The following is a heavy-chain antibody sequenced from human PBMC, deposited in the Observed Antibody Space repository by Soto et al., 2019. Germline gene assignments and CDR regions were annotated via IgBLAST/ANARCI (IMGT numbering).Heavy chain of an antibody. J-gene: IGHJ6*02. CDR3: ARGQTYYYYYGMDV. CDR2: ISAYNGNT. CDR1: GYTFTSYG. V-gene: IGHV1-18*01. Sequence: EASVKVSCKASGYTFTSYGISWVRQAPGQGLEWMGWISAYNGNTNYAQKLQGRVTMTTDTSTSTAYMELRSLRSDDTAVYYCARGQTYYYYYGMDVWGQGTTVTVSS.